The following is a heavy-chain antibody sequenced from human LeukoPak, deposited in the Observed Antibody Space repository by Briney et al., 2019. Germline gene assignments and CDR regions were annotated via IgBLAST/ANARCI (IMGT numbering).Heavy chain of an antibody. CDR1: GFAFSSHS. V-gene: IGHV3-21*01. CDR3: SKDRGGGDIYFDY. Sequence: PGGSLRLSCAASGFAFSSHSMHWIRQAPGKGLEWVSSISSSGSYKYYADSLKGRFTISRDNAKNSLYLQMSSLGAEDTAIYYCSKDRGGGDIYFDYWGQGTLVTVSS. J-gene: IGHJ4*02. D-gene: IGHD2-21*02. CDR2: ISSSGSYK.